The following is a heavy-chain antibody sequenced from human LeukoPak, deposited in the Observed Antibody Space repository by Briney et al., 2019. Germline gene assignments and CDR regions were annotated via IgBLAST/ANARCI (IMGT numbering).Heavy chain of an antibody. CDR3: ATLGYYDYVWGSYRYVDY. V-gene: IGHV1-18*01. CDR2: VNPNSGNT. J-gene: IGHJ4*02. Sequence: GASVKVSCKASGYTFTSYDINWVRQATGQGLEWMGWVNPNSGNTNYAQKLQGRVTMTTDTSTSTAYMELRSLRSDDTAVYYCATLGYYDYVWGSYRYVDYWGQGTLVTVSS. CDR1: GYTFTSYD. D-gene: IGHD3-16*02.